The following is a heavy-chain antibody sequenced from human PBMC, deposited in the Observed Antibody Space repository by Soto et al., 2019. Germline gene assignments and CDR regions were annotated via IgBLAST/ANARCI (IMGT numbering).Heavy chain of an antibody. D-gene: IGHD2-21*02. CDR1: GYTFTSYA. Sequence: QVQLVQSGAEVKKPGASVRVSCRTSGYTFTSYAIHWVRQAPGQGLEWMAWSNIGNGNTKYSQKFQGRVTVSRDTSASTAYMELSSLRSEDTAVYYCARETLCGGVCYDHWLDPWCQGTLVTVSS. CDR2: SNIGNGNT. CDR3: ARETLCGGVCYDHWLDP. J-gene: IGHJ5*02. V-gene: IGHV1-3*04.